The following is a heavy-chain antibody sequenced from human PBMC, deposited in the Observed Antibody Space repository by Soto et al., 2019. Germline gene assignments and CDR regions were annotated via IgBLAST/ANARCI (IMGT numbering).Heavy chain of an antibody. D-gene: IGHD1-1*01. CDR1: GGTFSSYA. CDR2: IIPIFGTA. V-gene: IGHV1-69*01. Sequence: QVQLVQSGAEVKKPGSSVKVSCKASGGTFSSYAISWVRQAPGQGLEWMGGIIPIFGTANYAQKFQGRVTITADEATSTAYMELSSLRSEDTAVYYCARPKVQLERHSSFDYWGQGTLVTVSS. J-gene: IGHJ4*02. CDR3: ARPKVQLERHSSFDY.